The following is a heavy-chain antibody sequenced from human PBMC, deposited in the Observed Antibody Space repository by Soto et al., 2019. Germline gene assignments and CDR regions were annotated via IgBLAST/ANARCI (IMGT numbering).Heavy chain of an antibody. J-gene: IGHJ4*02. Sequence: GGALRLSCAASGFNVNSDYMNWVRQTPGKGLEWVASIYSGETTYYADSVRGRFTISSDKSKNTLYFQLSSLRIEDTAVYYCTRDGRGLGRLSLFEYWGQGVLVLVS. CDR2: IYSGETT. D-gene: IGHD2-21*02. CDR1: GFNVNSDY. CDR3: TRDGRGLGRLSLFEY. V-gene: IGHV3-53*01.